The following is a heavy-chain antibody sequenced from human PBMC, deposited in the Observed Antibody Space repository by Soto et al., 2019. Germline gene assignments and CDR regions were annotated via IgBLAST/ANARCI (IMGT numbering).Heavy chain of an antibody. V-gene: IGHV4-30-2*01. D-gene: IGHD3-10*01. CDR3: ARGLHYGSGSYYPWFDP. Sequence: SETLSLTCAVSGGSISSGGYSWSWIRQPPGKGLEWIGYIYHSGSTYYNPSLKSRVTISVDRSKNQFSLKLSSVTAADTAVYYCARGLHYGSGSYYPWFDPWGQGTLVTVSS. CDR1: GGSISSGGYS. J-gene: IGHJ5*02. CDR2: IYHSGST.